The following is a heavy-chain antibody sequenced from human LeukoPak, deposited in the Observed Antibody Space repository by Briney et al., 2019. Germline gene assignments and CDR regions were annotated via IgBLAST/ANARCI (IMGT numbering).Heavy chain of an antibody. Sequence: ASVKVSCKASGGTFSSYAISWVRQAPGQGLEWMGRIITILGIANYAQKFQGRVTITADKSTSTDYMELSSLRSEDTAVYYCARDEYSSGPGNWGQGTLVTVSS. J-gene: IGHJ4*02. CDR3: ARDEYSSGPGN. V-gene: IGHV1-69*04. CDR2: IITILGIA. D-gene: IGHD6-19*01. CDR1: GGTFSSYA.